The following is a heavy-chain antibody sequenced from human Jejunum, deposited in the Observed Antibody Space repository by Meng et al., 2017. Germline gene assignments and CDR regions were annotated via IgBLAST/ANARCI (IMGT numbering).Heavy chain of an antibody. CDR2: IYSGGRT. J-gene: IGHJ5*02. Sequence: GESLKISCAASGFIASTNFLCWVRQAPGQGLEWVSLIYSGGRTYYADSAKGRFTISRDDSQKTVFLLLNSLRAADTTVLYCCYYDEGSSYKGTSWGQGTLVTVSS. V-gene: IGHV3-53*01. D-gene: IGHD3-22*01. CDR1: GFIASTNF. CDR3: CYYDEGSSYKGTS.